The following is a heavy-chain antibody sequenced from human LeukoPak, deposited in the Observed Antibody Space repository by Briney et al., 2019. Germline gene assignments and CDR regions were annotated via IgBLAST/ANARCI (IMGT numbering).Heavy chain of an antibody. CDR1: GFTFRIYG. J-gene: IGHJ2*01. V-gene: IGHV3-23*01. CDR3: ARELVSLGTGYFDL. D-gene: IGHD7-27*01. CDR2: ITGSSTWT. Sequence: PGGSLRLSCEASGFTFRIYGMTWVRQAPGKGLEWVSGITGSSTWTYYADSVKGRFTISRDNSKNTLHLQMDTLRAEDTAIYYCARELVSLGTGYFDLWGRGTLVTVSS.